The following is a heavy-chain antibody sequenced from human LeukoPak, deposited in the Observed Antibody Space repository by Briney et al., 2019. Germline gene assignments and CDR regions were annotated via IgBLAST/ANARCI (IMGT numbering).Heavy chain of an antibody. CDR2: INPSGGST. CDR1: GHTFNGYY. Sequence: ASVKVSCKASGHTFNGYYIHWVRQAPGQGLEWMGIINPSGGSTSYAQKFQGRVTMTRDTSTSTVYMELSSLRSEDTAVYYCARDITWFGELLPSGMDVWGQGTTVTVSS. CDR3: ARDITWFGELLPSGMDV. V-gene: IGHV1-46*02. D-gene: IGHD3-10*01. J-gene: IGHJ6*02.